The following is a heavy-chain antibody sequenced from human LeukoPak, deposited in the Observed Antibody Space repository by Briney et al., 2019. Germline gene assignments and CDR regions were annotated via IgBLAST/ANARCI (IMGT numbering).Heavy chain of an antibody. CDR3: ARGRNTGRQFYFDY. J-gene: IGHJ4*02. D-gene: IGHD5-18*01. V-gene: IGHV3-23*01. CDR1: GFTFSSSG. CDR2: ITGSGGST. Sequence: GGPLRLSCAASGFTFSSSGMGWVRQAPGKGLECVSPITGSGGSTSYTDSVKGRFTISRDNSKNTLYLQMNSLRAEDTAVYYCARGRNTGRQFYFDYWGQGTLVTVAS.